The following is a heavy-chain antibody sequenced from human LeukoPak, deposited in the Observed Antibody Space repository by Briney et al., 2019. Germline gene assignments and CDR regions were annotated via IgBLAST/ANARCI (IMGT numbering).Heavy chain of an antibody. CDR3: ARDLRDFDF. V-gene: IGHV3-74*01. CDR2: IEGDGITR. Sequence: GKGLXWISRIEGDGITRNYADSVKGRFTISRDNAKNTVYLQMNSLRAKDTAVYYCARDLRDFDFWGQGTLVTVSS. D-gene: IGHD5-12*01. J-gene: IGHJ4*02.